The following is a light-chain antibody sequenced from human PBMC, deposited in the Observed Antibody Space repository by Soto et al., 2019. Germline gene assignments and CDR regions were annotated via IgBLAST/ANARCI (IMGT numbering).Light chain of an antibody. CDR1: SSDVGGYNY. CDR2: EVS. Sequence: QSALTQPASVSGSPGQSITISCTGTSSDVGGYNYVSRYQQHPGKAPKLMIYEVSNRPSGVSNRFSGSKSGNTASLTISGLQAEDEADFYCSSYTSSSPHVVFGGGTKVTVL. V-gene: IGLV2-14*01. J-gene: IGLJ2*01. CDR3: SSYTSSSPHVV.